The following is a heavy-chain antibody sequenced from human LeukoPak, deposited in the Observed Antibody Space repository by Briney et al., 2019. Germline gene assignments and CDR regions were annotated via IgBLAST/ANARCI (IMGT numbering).Heavy chain of an antibody. Sequence: SETLSLTCTVSGGSISSYYWSWIRQPAGKGLEWIGRIYTSGSTNYNPSLKSRVTISVDTSKNQFSLKLSSVTAADTAVYYCARRPYYYDTRAGFDPWGQGTLVTVSS. CDR3: ARRPYYYDTRAGFDP. CDR1: GGSISSYY. D-gene: IGHD3-22*01. V-gene: IGHV4-4*07. CDR2: IYTSGST. J-gene: IGHJ5*02.